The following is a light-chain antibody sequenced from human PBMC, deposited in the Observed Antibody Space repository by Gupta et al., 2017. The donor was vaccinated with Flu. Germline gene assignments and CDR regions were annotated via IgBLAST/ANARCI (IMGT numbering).Light chain of an antibody. CDR2: DTS. CDR3: QQRSDLPMYT. CDR1: QSVSTY. V-gene: IGKV3-11*01. Sequence: ATLSLSPGERAIRSCRASQSVSTYLAWYQQKPGQAPRLLMYDTSKRVAGIPARFSGSGSGTDFTLTISTLEPEDFAVYYCQQRSDLPMYTFGQWTRLEIK. J-gene: IGKJ2*01.